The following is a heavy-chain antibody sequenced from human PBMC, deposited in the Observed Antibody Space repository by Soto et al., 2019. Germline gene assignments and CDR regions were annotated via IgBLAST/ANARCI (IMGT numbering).Heavy chain of an antibody. CDR3: ARAQQLYYYYGMDV. Sequence: GGSLRLSCAASGFTFSSYSMNWVRQAPGKGLEWVSSISSSSSYIYYADSVKGRFTISRDNAKNSLYLQMNSLRAEDTAVYYCARAQQLYYYYGMDVWGQGTTVTVSS. D-gene: IGHD6-13*01. CDR1: GFTFSSYS. CDR2: ISSSSSYI. V-gene: IGHV3-21*01. J-gene: IGHJ6*02.